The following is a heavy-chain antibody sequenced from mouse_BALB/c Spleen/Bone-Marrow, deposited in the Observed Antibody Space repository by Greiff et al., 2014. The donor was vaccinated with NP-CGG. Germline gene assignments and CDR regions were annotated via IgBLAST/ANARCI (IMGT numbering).Heavy chain of an antibody. V-gene: IGHV1S130*01. J-gene: IGHJ2*01. Sequence: VKLMESGSVLVRPGASVKLSCKASGYTFTSSWMHWAKQRPGQGLEWIGEIHPNSGNTNYNEKFKSKATLTVDTSSSTAYVDLSSLTSEDSAVYYCARSGFDYWGQGTTLTVSS. CDR1: GYTFTSSW. D-gene: IGHD4-1*01. CDR2: IHPNSGNT. CDR3: ARSGFDY.